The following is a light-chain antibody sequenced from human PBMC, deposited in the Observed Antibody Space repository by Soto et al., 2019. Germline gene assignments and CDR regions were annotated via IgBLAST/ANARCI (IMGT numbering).Light chain of an antibody. Sequence: EIVLTQSPGTLSLSPGERATLSCRASQSVSSSYLAWYQQKPGQAPRLLIYGASSRATDIPDRFSGSGSGTDFTLTISRVEPEDFAVYYCQQYGSSPYTFGQGNKREIK. J-gene: IGKJ2*01. CDR2: GAS. V-gene: IGKV3-20*01. CDR1: QSVSSSY. CDR3: QQYGSSPYT.